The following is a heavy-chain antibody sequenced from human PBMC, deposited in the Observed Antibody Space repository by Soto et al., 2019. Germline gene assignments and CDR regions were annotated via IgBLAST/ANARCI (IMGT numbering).Heavy chain of an antibody. J-gene: IGHJ6*02. CDR2: IWYDGSNK. V-gene: IGHV3-33*01. CDR1: GFTFSSYG. CDR3: ASEYCSGGSCYYYGMDV. Sequence: QVQLVESGGGVVQPGRSLRLSCAASGFTFSSYGMHWVRQAPGKGLEWVAVIWYDGSNKYYADSVKGRFTISRDNSKNKLYLQINSLRAEDTAVYYCASEYCSGGSCYYYGMDVWGQGTKVTVSS. D-gene: IGHD2-15*01.